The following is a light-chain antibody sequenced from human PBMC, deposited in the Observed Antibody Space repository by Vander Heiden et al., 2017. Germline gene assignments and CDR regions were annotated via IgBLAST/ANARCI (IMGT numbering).Light chain of an antibody. Sequence: DIVMTQSPDSLAVSLGERATINCKSSQSVLYSSNNKNYLAWYQQKPGQPPKLLIYWASTRESGVPDRFSGRGSGTDFTLTISSLQAEDVAVYYCQQYYNSPCAFGPGTKVDIK. J-gene: IGKJ3*01. V-gene: IGKV4-1*01. CDR3: QQYYNSPCA. CDR2: WAS. CDR1: QSVLYSSNNKNY.